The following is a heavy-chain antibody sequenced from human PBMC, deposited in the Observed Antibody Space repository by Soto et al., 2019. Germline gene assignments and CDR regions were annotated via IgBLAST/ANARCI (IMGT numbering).Heavy chain of an antibody. J-gene: IGHJ2*01. Sequence: QVQLQESGPGLVKPSGTLSLTCAVSGGSIISSNWWSWVRQPPGKGLEWIGEIHHSGTTNYNPSLPSRVTISVDKSKNQFSLSLSSVTAADTAVYYCAKSSGSRYFDLWGRGTLVSVSS. CDR2: IHHSGTT. V-gene: IGHV4-4*02. CDR1: GGSIISSNW. D-gene: IGHD2-15*01. CDR3: AKSSGSRYFDL.